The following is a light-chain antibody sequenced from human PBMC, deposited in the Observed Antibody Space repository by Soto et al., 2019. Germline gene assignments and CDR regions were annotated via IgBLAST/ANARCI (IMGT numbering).Light chain of an antibody. Sequence: DTQLTQSPSFLSASVGDRVTITCRASQDVSRSLGWYQQKPGKAPSLLISAASTLHSGVPSRFSGSGSGTDFTLTISSLQPEDFATYYCQQYSTYTPRTFGQGTKVEIK. V-gene: IGKV1-9*01. CDR3: QQYSTYTPRT. J-gene: IGKJ1*01. CDR1: QDVSRS. CDR2: AAS.